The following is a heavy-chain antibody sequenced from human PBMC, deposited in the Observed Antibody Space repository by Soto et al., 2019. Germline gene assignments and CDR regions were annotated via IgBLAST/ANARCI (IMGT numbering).Heavy chain of an antibody. V-gene: IGHV1-24*01. CDR3: ATAPRRMVHHPYYYMDV. CDR1: GYTLTELS. Sequence: GASVKVSCKVSGYTLTELSMHWVRQAPGKGLEWMGGFDPEDGETIYAQKFQGRVTMTEDTSTDTAYMELSSLRSEDTAVYYCATAPRRMVHHPYYYMDVWGKGTTVTVSS. CDR2: FDPEDGET. D-gene: IGHD2-15*01. J-gene: IGHJ6*03.